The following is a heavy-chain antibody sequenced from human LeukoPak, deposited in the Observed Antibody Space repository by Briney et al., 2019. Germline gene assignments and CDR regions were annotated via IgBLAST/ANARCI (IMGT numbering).Heavy chain of an antibody. D-gene: IGHD3-22*01. V-gene: IGHV3-53*01. CDR1: GFTVSSNY. J-gene: IGHJ4*02. CDR2: IYSCGST. CDR3: AKGRYESSGFNWAA. Sequence: GGSLRLSCAASGFTVSSNYMSWVRRAPGKGLEWVSVIYSCGSTYYADSVKGRFTISRDNSKNTLYLQMNSLRAEDTAVYYCAKGRYESSGFNWAAWGQGTLVTVSS.